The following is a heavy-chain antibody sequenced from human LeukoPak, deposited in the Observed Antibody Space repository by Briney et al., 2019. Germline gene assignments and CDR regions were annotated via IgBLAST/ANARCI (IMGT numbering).Heavy chain of an antibody. CDR2: IYHSGST. Sequence: NPSGTLSLTCAVSGGFISSSNWWSWVRQPPGKALEWIGEIYHSGSTNYNPSLLSRVTISVDKSKNQFSLKLSSVTAADTAVYYCARHDTYSDRSAFDIWGQGTMVTVSS. J-gene: IGHJ3*02. CDR1: GGFISSSNW. D-gene: IGHD1-26*01. V-gene: IGHV4-4*02. CDR3: ARHDTYSDRSAFDI.